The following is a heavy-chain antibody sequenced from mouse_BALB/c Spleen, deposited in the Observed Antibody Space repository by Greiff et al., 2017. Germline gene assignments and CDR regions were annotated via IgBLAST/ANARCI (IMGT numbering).Heavy chain of an antibody. V-gene: IGHV5-12-2*01. D-gene: IGHD4-1*01. Sequence: EVKLMESGGGLVQPGGSLKLSCAASGFTFSSYTMSWVRQTPEKRLEWVAYISNGGGSTYYPDTVKGRFTISRDNAKNTLYLQMSSLKSEDTAMYYCARLGGGAMDYGGQGTSVTVSS. CDR2: ISNGGGST. J-gene: IGHJ4*01. CDR1: GFTFSSYT. CDR3: ARLGGGAMDY.